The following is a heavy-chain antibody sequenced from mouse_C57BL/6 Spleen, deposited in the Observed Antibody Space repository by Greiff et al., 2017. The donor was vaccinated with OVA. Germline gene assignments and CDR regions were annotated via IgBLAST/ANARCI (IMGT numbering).Heavy chain of an antibody. Sequence: VQLQQSGAELVRPGTSVKLSCKASGYTFTSYWMHWVKQRPGQGLEWIGVIDPSDSYTNYNQKFKGKATLTVDTSSSTAYMQLSSLTSEDSAVYYCARDYYGSRGGFDYWGQGTTLTVSS. CDR1: GYTFTSYW. D-gene: IGHD1-1*01. CDR3: ARDYYGSRGGFDY. V-gene: IGHV1-59*01. J-gene: IGHJ2*01. CDR2: IDPSDSYT.